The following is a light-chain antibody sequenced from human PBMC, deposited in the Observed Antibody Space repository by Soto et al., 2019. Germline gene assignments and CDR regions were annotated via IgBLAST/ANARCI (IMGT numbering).Light chain of an antibody. CDR1: TTDVGGYNY. CDR3: SSYASSRNFV. J-gene: IGLJ1*01. V-gene: IGLV2-14*01. CDR2: EVT. Sequence: QSALTQPASVSGSPGQSITISCTGTTTDVGGYNYVSWYQHHPGKAPQLMIYEVTNRPSGVSDRFSGSRSGNTASLTISGLQAEDEADYYCSSYASSRNFVFGTGTKLTVL.